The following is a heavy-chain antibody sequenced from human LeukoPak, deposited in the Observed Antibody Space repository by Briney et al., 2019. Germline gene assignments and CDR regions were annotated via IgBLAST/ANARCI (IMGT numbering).Heavy chain of an antibody. CDR2: IYHSGST. V-gene: IGHV4-4*02. J-gene: IGHJ6*04. CDR1: GGSISSSNW. CDR3: ARGHYDILTGYHYGMDV. D-gene: IGHD3-9*01. Sequence: SGTLSLTCAVSGGSISSSNWWSWVRQPPGKGLEWIGEIYHSGSTNYNPSLKSRVTISVDKSKNQFSLKLSSVTAADTAMYYCARGHYDILTGYHYGMDVWGKGTTVTVSS.